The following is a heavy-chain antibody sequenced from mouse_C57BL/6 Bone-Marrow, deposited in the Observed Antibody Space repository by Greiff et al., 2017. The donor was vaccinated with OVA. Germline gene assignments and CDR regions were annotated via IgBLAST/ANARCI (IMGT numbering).Heavy chain of an antibody. CDR3: TTRIYYGNYAWFAY. CDR1: GFNIKDDY. Sequence: VQLKESGAELVRPGASVKLSCTASGFNIKDDYMHWVKQRPEQGLEWIGWIDPENGDTEYASKFQGKATITADTSSNTAYLQLSSLTSEDTAVYYCTTRIYYGNYAWFAYWGQGTLVTVSA. J-gene: IGHJ3*01. V-gene: IGHV14-4*01. CDR2: IDPENGDT. D-gene: IGHD2-1*01.